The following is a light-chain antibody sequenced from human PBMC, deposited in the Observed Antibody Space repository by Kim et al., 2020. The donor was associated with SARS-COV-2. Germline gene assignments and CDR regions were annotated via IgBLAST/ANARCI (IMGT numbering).Light chain of an antibody. CDR3: QQYNSFSIT. CDR2: RAS. CDR1: QSIRSW. Sequence: DIQMTQSPSILSASVGDSVTITCRASQSIRSWLAWYQQKPGKAPRLLIYRASDLESGVPGRFSGSGSGTEFTLTISSLQPDDFATYYCQQYNSFSITFGQGTRLEIK. V-gene: IGKV1-5*03. J-gene: IGKJ5*01.